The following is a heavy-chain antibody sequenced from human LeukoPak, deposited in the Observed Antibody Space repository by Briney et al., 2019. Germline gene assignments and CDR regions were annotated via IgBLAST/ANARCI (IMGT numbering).Heavy chain of an antibody. Sequence: GASVKVSCKASGGTFSSYAISWVRQAPGQGLEWMGGIIPIFGTANYAQKFQGRVTITADKSTSTAYMELSSLRSEDTAVYYCARSASTAILSNWFDPWGQGTLVTVSS. J-gene: IGHJ5*02. CDR1: GGTFSSYA. D-gene: IGHD2-2*02. CDR2: IIPIFGTA. V-gene: IGHV1-69*06. CDR3: ARSASTAILSNWFDP.